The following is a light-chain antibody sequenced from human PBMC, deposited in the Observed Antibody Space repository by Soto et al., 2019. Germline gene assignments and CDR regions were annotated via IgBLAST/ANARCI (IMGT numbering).Light chain of an antibody. CDR2: GAS. J-gene: IGKJ1*01. CDR3: QQYGSSLRT. Sequence: EIVLTQSPGTLSLSPGERATLSCRASQSVSSSYLHWYQQKPGQAPRLLIYGASSRATGIPDRFSGSGSGTDFTLTISRLEPEEFAVYYCQQYGSSLRTFGQGDKVEIK. CDR1: QSVSSSY. V-gene: IGKV3-20*01.